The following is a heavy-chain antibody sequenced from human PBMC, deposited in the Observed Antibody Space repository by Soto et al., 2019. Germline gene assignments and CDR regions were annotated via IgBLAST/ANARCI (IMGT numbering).Heavy chain of an antibody. CDR3: VRLGIGALHGLVDV. CDR2: VYDTGST. D-gene: IGHD3-10*01. J-gene: IGHJ6*02. Sequence: QVQLQQSGPGLVKPSETLSLTCTVSSGPSRSHNWGWIRQSPGRGLEWIGYVYDTGSTSYNPSLESRVTISADTSTNHISLTLSSVTAADTAVYYCVRLGIGALHGLVDVWGQGTTVSVSS. CDR1: SGPSRSHN. V-gene: IGHV4-59*08.